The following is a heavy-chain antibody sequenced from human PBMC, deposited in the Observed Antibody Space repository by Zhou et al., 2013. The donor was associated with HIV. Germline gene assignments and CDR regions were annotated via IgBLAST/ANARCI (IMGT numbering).Heavy chain of an antibody. Sequence: QVQLVQSGAEVKKPGSSVKVSCKASGGTFDSYPVSWVRQAPGQGLEWMGGIIPKFGTPTYAQKFQGRVAITTDESTSTVYMELSSLRSEDTAVYYCARVEYYDSSGYNYYFDYWGQGTLVTVSS. V-gene: IGHV1-69*05. CDR2: IIPKFGTP. J-gene: IGHJ4*02. D-gene: IGHD3-22*01. CDR1: GGTFDSYP. CDR3: ARVEYYDSSGYNYYFDY.